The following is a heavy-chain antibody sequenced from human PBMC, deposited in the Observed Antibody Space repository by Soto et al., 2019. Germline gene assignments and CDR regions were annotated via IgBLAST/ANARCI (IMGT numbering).Heavy chain of an antibody. J-gene: IGHJ3*02. Sequence: EVQLVETGGGLIQPGGSLRLSCAVSGFTVSYNYMNWVRQAPGKGLERVSVIYRGGDTFYADSVKGRFTISRDNAKNTLYLEMNSLRAEDTAVYYCARGMYGSGSYYIGDAFDMWGQGTMVTVSS. V-gene: IGHV3-53*02. CDR2: IYRGGDT. CDR1: GFTVSYNY. D-gene: IGHD3-10*01. CDR3: ARGMYGSGSYYIGDAFDM.